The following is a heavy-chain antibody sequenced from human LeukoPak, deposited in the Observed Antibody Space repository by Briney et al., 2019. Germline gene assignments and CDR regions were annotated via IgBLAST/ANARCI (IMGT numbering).Heavy chain of an antibody. D-gene: IGHD1-14*01. CDR1: GFTVSSNY. Sequence: QAGGSLRLSCAASGFTVSSNYMSWFRQTPGKGLEWVAVIAYDGSRAFYADSVKGRFTISRDNSKNTMSVQMDDLRAEDTAVYYCTRYNNDHFDYWGQGTLVTVSS. J-gene: IGHJ4*02. V-gene: IGHV3-33*08. CDR3: TRYNNDHFDY. CDR2: IAYDGSRA.